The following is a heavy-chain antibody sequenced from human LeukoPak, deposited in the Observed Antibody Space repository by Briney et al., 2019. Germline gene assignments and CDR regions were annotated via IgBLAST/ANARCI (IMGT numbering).Heavy chain of an antibody. J-gene: IGHJ4*02. D-gene: IGHD3-22*01. CDR3: ARVEYYDSSGYYSIDY. CDR1: GGSFSGYY. V-gene: IGHV4-34*01. CDR2: FNHSGST. Sequence: SGTLSLTCAVYGGSFSGYYWSWIRQPPGKGLEWIGEFNHSGSTNYNPSLKSRVTISVDTSKNQFSLKLSSVTAADTAVYYCARVEYYDSSGYYSIDYWGQGTLVTVSS.